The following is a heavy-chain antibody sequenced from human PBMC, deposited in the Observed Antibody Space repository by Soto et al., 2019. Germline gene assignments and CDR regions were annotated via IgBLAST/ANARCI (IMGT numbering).Heavy chain of an antibody. CDR2: IYPGDSAT. CDR1: GYSFTSFW. Sequence: PGESLKISCKGSGYSFTSFWIAWVRQMPGKGLEWMGIIYPGDSATTYSPPFQGQVTISADKSISTAYLQWSGLKASDTAMYYCARMDSSDLGIDYWGQGPLVTVYS. D-gene: IGHD3-22*01. CDR3: ARMDSSDLGIDY. V-gene: IGHV5-51*01. J-gene: IGHJ4*02.